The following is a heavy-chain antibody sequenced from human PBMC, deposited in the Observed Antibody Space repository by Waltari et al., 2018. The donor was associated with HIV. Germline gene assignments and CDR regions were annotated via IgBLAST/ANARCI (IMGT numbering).Heavy chain of an antibody. J-gene: IGHJ4*02. Sequence: QVQLVQSGAEVKKPGASVKVSCKASGYTFTSYDFNWVRQATGQGLGWMGWMNTNSDNTVYAQKVQGRVTITMNTSISTAYMELSSLRSEDTAVYYCARHKSGYNDNWGQGTLVTVSS. CDR3: ARHKSGYNDN. D-gene: IGHD3-3*01. CDR1: GYTFTSYD. V-gene: IGHV1-8*01. CDR2: MNTNSDNT.